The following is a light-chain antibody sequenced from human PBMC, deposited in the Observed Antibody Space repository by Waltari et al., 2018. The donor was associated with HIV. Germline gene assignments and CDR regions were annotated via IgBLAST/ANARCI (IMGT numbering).Light chain of an antibody. CDR3: QQYYNTPT. V-gene: IGKV4-1*01. CDR2: WAS. CDR1: QSVLYSSNNTNY. J-gene: IGKJ3*01. Sequence: SVMTQSPDSLAVSLGVGATSHCQSSQSVLYSSNNTNYLAWDQQKPGQPAKLLIHWASIRESGIPDRFSGSGSGTDFTLTISSLQAEDVAVYYCQQYYNTPTFGPGTKLDIK.